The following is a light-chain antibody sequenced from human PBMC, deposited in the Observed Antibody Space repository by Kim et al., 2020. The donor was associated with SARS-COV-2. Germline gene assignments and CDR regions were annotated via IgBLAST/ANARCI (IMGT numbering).Light chain of an antibody. CDR3: QAWDSSTAV. J-gene: IGLJ3*02. V-gene: IGLV3-1*01. CDR1: KLGDRY. Sequence: VTPGRTASLPWYGDKLGDRYVCWYQQRPCQSPVLVIHEDPKRPSGIPERFSGSNSGNTATLTISGTQAMDEADYYCQAWDSSTAVFGGGTKVTVL. CDR2: EDP.